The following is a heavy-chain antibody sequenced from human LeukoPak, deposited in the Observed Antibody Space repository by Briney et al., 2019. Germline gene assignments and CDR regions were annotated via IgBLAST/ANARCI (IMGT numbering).Heavy chain of an antibody. CDR2: ISYDGSNK. Sequence: PGGSLRLSCAASGFTFSSYGMHWVRQAPGKGLEWVAVISYDGSNKYYADSVKGRFTISRDNSKNTLYLQMNSLRAEDTAVYYCARVGSRKTYGSGNYFDYWGQGTLVTVSS. J-gene: IGHJ4*02. CDR1: GFTFSSYG. V-gene: IGHV3-30*03. CDR3: ARVGSRKTYGSGNYFDY. D-gene: IGHD3-10*01.